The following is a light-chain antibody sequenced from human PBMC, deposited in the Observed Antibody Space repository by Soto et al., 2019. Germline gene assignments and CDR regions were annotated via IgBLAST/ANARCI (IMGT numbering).Light chain of an antibody. CDR3: QHYYTYPWT. Sequence: DIQMTQSPSTLSASVGDRVTITCRASQSIDNWLAWYQQKPGKAPKLLISKASSLESGVPSRFSGSGSGTEFTLTISSLQTDDFATYYCQHYYTYPWTFGQGTKVEIK. CDR1: QSIDNW. CDR2: KAS. J-gene: IGKJ1*01. V-gene: IGKV1-5*03.